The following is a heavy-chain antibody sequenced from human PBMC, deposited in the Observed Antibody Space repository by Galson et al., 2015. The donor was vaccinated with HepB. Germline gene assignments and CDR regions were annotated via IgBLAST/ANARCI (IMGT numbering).Heavy chain of an antibody. Sequence: SLRLSCAASGFTFSSYGMHWVRQAPGKGLEWVAVISYDGSNKYYADSVKGRFTISRDNSKNTLYLQMNSLRAEDTAVYYCAKDGFDYWGQGTLVTVSS. CDR2: ISYDGSNK. CDR1: GFTFSSYG. CDR3: AKDGFDY. V-gene: IGHV3-30*18. J-gene: IGHJ4*02.